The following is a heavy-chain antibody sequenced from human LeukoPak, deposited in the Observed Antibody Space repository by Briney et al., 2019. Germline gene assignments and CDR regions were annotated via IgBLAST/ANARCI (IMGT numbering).Heavy chain of an antibody. J-gene: IGHJ4*02. CDR3: ARGRRGIVVVPAAIRFDY. D-gene: IGHD2-2*02. CDR2: INHSGST. CDR1: GGSFSGYY. V-gene: IGHV4-34*01. Sequence: SETLSLTCAVYGGSFSGYYWSWTRQPPGKGLEWIGEINHSGSTNYNPSLKSRVTISVDTSKNQFSLKLSSVTAADTAVYYCARGRRGIVVVPAAIRFDYWGQGTLVTVSS.